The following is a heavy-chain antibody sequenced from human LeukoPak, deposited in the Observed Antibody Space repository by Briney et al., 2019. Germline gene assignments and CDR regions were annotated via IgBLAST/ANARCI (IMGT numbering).Heavy chain of an antibody. Sequence: GRSLRLSCAASGFTFSSYGMHWVRQAPGKGLEWVSYISSSGSTIYYADSVKGRFTISRDNAKNSLYLQMNSLRAEDTAVYYCARVFVRYDFWSGYYLDPVGVWGQGTTVTVSS. CDR3: ARVFVRYDFWSGYYLDPVGV. J-gene: IGHJ6*02. D-gene: IGHD3-3*01. V-gene: IGHV3-48*04. CDR2: ISSSGSTI. CDR1: GFTFSSYG.